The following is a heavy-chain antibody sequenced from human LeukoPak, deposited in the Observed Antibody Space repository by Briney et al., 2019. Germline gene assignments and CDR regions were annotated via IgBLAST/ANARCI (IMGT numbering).Heavy chain of an antibody. V-gene: IGHV4-31*11. Sequence: PSETLSLTCAVYGGSFSGYYWSWIRQHPGKGLEWIGYIYYSGSTYYNPSLKSRVTISVDTSKNQFSLKLSSVTAADTAVYYCARDRLMEFSAFDIWGQGTMVTVSS. J-gene: IGHJ3*02. D-gene: IGHD3-10*01. CDR1: GGSFSGYY. CDR2: IYYSGST. CDR3: ARDRLMEFSAFDI.